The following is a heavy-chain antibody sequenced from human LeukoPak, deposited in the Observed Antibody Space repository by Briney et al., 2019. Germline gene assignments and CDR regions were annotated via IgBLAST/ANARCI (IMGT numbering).Heavy chain of an antibody. V-gene: IGHV1-18*01. D-gene: IGHD3-22*01. J-gene: IGHJ4*02. CDR3: AREGSYYDSSGYLP. Sequence: GASVKVSCKASGYTFTSYGISWVRQAPGQGLEWMGWISAYNGNTNYAQKLQGRVTMTTDTSTSTAYMELRSLRSDDTAVYYCAREGSYYDSSGYLPWGQGTLVAVSS. CDR2: ISAYNGNT. CDR1: GYTFTSYG.